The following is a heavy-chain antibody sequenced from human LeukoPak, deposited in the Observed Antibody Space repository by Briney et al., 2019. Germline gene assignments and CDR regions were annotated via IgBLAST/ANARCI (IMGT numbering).Heavy chain of an antibody. Sequence: ASETLSLTCTVSGGSISSGDYYWSWIRQPPGKGLEWIGYIYYSGSTYYNSSLKSRVTISVDTSKNQFSLKLSSVTAADTAVYYCARRQLVAYCGGDCYHWYFDLWGRGTLVTVSS. D-gene: IGHD2-21*02. V-gene: IGHV4-30-4*08. CDR3: ARRQLVAYCGGDCYHWYFDL. J-gene: IGHJ2*01. CDR2: IYYSGST. CDR1: GGSISSGDYY.